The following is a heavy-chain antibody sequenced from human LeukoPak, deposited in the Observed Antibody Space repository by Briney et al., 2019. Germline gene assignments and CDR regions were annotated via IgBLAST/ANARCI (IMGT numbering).Heavy chain of an antibody. D-gene: IGHD3-10*01. Sequence: ASVKVSCKASGYTFTSYGISWVRQAPGQGLEWMGWISAYNGNTNYAQKLQGRVTMTTDTSTSTAYMELRSLRSDDTAAYYCAREAQAGSYSLYYFDYWGQGTLVTVSS. CDR1: GYTFTSYG. CDR3: AREAQAGSYSLYYFDY. J-gene: IGHJ4*02. V-gene: IGHV1-18*01. CDR2: ISAYNGNT.